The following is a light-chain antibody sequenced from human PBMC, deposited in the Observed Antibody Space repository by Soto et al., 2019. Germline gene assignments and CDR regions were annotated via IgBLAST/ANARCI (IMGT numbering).Light chain of an antibody. V-gene: IGLV1-44*01. Sequence: QSVLTQPASGSGTPGQRVTISCSGSSSNIGRNTVNWYQQLPGTAPKLLIHSNNQRPSGVPDRFSGSQSGTSASLAISGLQSEDEADYSCAAWDDSLNGPVFGTGTKVTVL. CDR1: SSNIGRNT. J-gene: IGLJ1*01. CDR3: AAWDDSLNGPV. CDR2: SNN.